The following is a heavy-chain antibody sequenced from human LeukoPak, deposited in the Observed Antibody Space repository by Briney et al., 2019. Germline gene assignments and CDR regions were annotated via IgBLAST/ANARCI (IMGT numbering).Heavy chain of an antibody. D-gene: IGHD1-26*01. Sequence: SETLSLTCTVSGVSLSSYYWSWIRQPPGKGLEWIGYIYYSGSTYYNPSLTSRVTMSVDTSKNQFSLKLSSVTAADTAVYYCARDGRISPYYGMDVWGQGTTVTVSS. V-gene: IGHV4-59*01. CDR3: ARDGRISPYYGMDV. J-gene: IGHJ6*02. CDR2: IYYSGST. CDR1: GVSLSSYY.